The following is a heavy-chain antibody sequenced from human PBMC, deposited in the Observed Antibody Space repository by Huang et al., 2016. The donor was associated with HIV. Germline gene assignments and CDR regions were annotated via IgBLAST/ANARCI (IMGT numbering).Heavy chain of an antibody. CDR2: VYRSGST. CDR1: GDFLSSTNYY. J-gene: IGHJ4*02. V-gene: IGHV4-39*01. Sequence: QLQLQESGPGQVKPSETLSLTCTVSGDFLSSTNYYWGWLRPSPGMGLEWVGNVYRSGSTNYNPSLKSRVTLSVDTSRNQCSLRLNSVTAADTAVYYCASQHIGAAATWFWGRGTQVAVSS. D-gene: IGHD6-13*01. CDR3: ASQHIGAAATWF.